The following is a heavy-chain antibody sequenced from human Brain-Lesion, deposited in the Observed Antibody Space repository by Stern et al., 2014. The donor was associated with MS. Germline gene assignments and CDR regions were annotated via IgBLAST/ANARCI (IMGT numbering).Heavy chain of an antibody. V-gene: IGHV3-53*01. Sequence: EVQLEESGGGLIQPGGSLRLSCAASGFSVSTNFMSWVRQAPGKGLERVSLMYSRGGTNYADSVKGRFTISRDSSKNTLYLQMSDLRAEDTAVYYCARKTDTAVGGDYWGPGTLVTVSS. CDR3: ARKTDTAVGGDY. J-gene: IGHJ4*02. D-gene: IGHD5-18*01. CDR2: MYSRGGT. CDR1: GFSVSTNF.